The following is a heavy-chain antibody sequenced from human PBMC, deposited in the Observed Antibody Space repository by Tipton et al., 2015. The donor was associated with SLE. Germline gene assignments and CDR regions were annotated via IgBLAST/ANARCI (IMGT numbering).Heavy chain of an antibody. CDR3: ARGPRGSSRSDFYHGMDV. CDR1: GRSFSGYY. J-gene: IGHJ6*02. CDR2: INHSGST. V-gene: IGHV4-34*01. Sequence: LSLTCAVYGRSFSGYYWSWIRQPPGKGLEWIGEINHSGSTNYNPSLKSRVTISVDTSKNQLSLKLNSVTAADTAVYYCARGPRGSSRSDFYHGMDVWGQGTTVTVSS. D-gene: IGHD3-16*01.